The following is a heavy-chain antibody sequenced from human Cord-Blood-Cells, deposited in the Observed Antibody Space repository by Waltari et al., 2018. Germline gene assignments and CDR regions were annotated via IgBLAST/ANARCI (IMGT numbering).Heavy chain of an antibody. V-gene: IGHV3-48*02. CDR3: ARDRGARSWFDP. D-gene: IGHD1-26*01. Sequence: EVQLVESGGGLVQPGGSLGLSCAASGFTFSSYSTNWVRQAPGKGLEWVSSISSSSSTIYYADSVKGRFTISRDNAKNSLYLQMNSLRDEDTAVYYCARDRGARSWFDPWGQGTLVTVSS. CDR1: GFTFSSYS. J-gene: IGHJ5*02. CDR2: ISSSSSTI.